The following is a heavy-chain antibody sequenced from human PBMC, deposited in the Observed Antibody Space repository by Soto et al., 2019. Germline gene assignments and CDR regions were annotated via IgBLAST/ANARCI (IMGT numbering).Heavy chain of an antibody. Sequence: PSDTLSLTCTVSGGSINNYYWSWIRQPPGKGLEWIGYIYYSGSTNYNPSLRSRVTISVDTSKNQFSLKLSSVTAADTAVYYCARHVMGYFFNSGAPTEFDPWCLQNLLTISS. CDR2: IYYSGST. CDR1: GGSINNYY. V-gene: IGHV4-59*08. J-gene: IGHJ5*02. CDR3: ARHVMGYFFNSGAPTEFDP. D-gene: IGHD2-15*01.